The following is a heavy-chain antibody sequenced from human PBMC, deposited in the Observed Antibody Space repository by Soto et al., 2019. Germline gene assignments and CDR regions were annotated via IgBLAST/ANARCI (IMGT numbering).Heavy chain of an antibody. Sequence: PSETLSLTCTVSGGSMSSYYWSWIRQPPGKGLEWIGYIYYSGSTNYNPSLKSRVTISVDTSKNQFSLRLSSVTAADTAVYYCARHPTVTTGRWFDPWGQGTLVTVSS. D-gene: IGHD4-17*01. CDR1: GGSMSSYY. V-gene: IGHV4-59*01. J-gene: IGHJ5*02. CDR3: ARHPTVTTGRWFDP. CDR2: IYYSGST.